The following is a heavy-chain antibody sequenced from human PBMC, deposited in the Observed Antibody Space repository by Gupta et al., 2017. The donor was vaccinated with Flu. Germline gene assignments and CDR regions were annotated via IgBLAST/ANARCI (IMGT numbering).Heavy chain of an antibody. J-gene: IGHJ3*01. CDR1: GGSINTETYN. CDR2: ISYIGQT. V-gene: IGHV4-39*01. CDR3: ARFPNNWRAFDF. Sequence: VAGGSINTETYNWGWVRQPPGKGPEWIATISYIGQTFYNPSLKSRVTISIDTSKNQFSLRLRSVTAAETAVYFCARFPNNWRAFDFWGQGTGVTVSS.